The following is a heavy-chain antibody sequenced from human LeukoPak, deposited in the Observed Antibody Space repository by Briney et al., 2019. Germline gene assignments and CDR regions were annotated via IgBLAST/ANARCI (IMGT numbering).Heavy chain of an antibody. J-gene: IGHJ6*02. V-gene: IGHV3-30-3*01. CDR2: ISYDGSNK. CDR3: ARGPVPAASPYYYYGMYV. Sequence: GGSLRLSCAASGFTFSSYAMHWVRQAPGKGLEWVAVISYDGSNKYYADSVKGRFTISRDNSKNTLYLQMNSLRAEDTAVYYCARGPVPAASPYYYYGMYVWGQGTTVTVSS. D-gene: IGHD2-2*01. CDR1: GFTFSSYA.